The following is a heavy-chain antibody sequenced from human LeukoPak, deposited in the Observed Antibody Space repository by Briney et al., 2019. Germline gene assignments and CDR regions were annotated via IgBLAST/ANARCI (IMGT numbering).Heavy chain of an antibody. CDR2: ISSSTTYI. D-gene: IGHD1-26*01. Sequence: GGSLRLSCAAPGFTFSSYSMNWVRQAPGKGLEWVSSISSSTTYISYADSVKGRFTISRDNAKNSLYLQMNSLRAEDTAVYYCARGAAGYVGASSFDYWGQGTLVTVSS. V-gene: IGHV3-21*01. CDR3: ARGAAGYVGASSFDY. J-gene: IGHJ4*02. CDR1: GFTFSSYS.